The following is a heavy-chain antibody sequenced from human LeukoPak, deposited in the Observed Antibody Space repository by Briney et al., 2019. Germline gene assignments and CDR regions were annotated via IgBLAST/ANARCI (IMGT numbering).Heavy chain of an antibody. CDR2: VSYDGRNK. CDR1: GFTSSTYA. CDR3: AKWGFRTPSGEEIRESFYD. V-gene: IGHV3-30-3*02. Sequence: GGSLRLSCAASGFTSSTYALHWVRQAPGKGLEWVASVSYDGRNKYYADSVKGRFTISRDNSESALYLQMNDLRPDDTALYYCAKWGFRTPSGEEIRESFYDWGQGTLVIVSS. J-gene: IGHJ1*01. D-gene: IGHD1-26*01.